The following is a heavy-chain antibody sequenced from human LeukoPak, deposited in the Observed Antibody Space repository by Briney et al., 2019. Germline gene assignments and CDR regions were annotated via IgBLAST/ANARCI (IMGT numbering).Heavy chain of an antibody. CDR3: ARGVLRFLEWLFKGDAFDI. D-gene: IGHD3-3*01. V-gene: IGHV1-69*05. CDR1: GGTFSSYA. Sequence: SVKVSCKASGGTFSSYAISWVRQAPGQGLEWMGGIIPIFGTANYAQKFQGRVTITTDESTSTAYMELSSLRSEDTAVYYCARGVLRFLEWLFKGDAFDIWGQGTMVTVSS. CDR2: IIPIFGTA. J-gene: IGHJ3*02.